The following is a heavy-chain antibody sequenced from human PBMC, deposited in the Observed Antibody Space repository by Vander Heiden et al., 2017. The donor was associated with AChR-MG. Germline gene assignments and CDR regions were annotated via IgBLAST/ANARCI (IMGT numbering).Heavy chain of an antibody. CDR3: ARAPLYYDFWSGYFDY. CDR2: IIPIFGTA. V-gene: IGHV1-69*06. D-gene: IGHD3-3*01. J-gene: IGHJ4*02. CDR1: GGTFSSYA. Sequence: QVQLVQSGAEVKKPGSSVKVSCKASGGTFSSYAISWVRQGPGQGLEWMGGIIPIFGTANYAQKFQGRVTITADKSTSTAYMELSSLRSEDTAVYYCARAPLYYDFWSGYFDYWGQGTLVTVSS.